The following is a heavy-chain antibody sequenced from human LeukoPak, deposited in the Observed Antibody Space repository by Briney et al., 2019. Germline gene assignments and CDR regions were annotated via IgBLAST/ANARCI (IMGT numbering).Heavy chain of an antibody. V-gene: IGHV3-48*03. D-gene: IGHD1-14*01. J-gene: IGHJ4*02. CDR2: ISSSGSTI. Sequence: GGSLRLSCAASGFTFSSYEMNWVRQAPGEGLEWVSYISSSGSTIYYADSVKGRFTISRDNAKNSLYLQMNSLRAEDTAVYYCARDENHFDYWGQGTLVTVSS. CDR3: ARDENHFDY. CDR1: GFTFSSYE.